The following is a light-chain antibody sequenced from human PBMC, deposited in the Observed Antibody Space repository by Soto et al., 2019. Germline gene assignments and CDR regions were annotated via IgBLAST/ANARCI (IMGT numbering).Light chain of an antibody. Sequence: EIVLTQSPGTLSLSPGDRATLSCRASQSLSVSYIAWYQQKPGQAPRLLIYSTSTRATGIPDRFSGRGSGTHFTLAISRLEPEDFAVYYCHQFGGSPQTFGQGTTVEV. CDR1: QSLSVSY. CDR3: HQFGGSPQT. V-gene: IGKV3-20*01. J-gene: IGKJ1*01. CDR2: STS.